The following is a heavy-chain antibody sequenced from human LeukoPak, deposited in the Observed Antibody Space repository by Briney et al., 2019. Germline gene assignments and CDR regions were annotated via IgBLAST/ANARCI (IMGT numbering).Heavy chain of an antibody. CDR1: EFTFSNCA. D-gene: IGHD1-14*01. CDR3: AKGSGINHYHWIDP. V-gene: IGHV3-23*01. CDR2: ISGGGGST. J-gene: IGHJ5*02. Sequence: GGSLRLSCAASEFTFSNCAMNWVRQAPGKGLEWVSGISGGGGSTYYADSVKGRFTISRDNSKNTLYLQMDSLRAEGTALYYCAKGSGINHYHWIDPWGQGTLVTVSS.